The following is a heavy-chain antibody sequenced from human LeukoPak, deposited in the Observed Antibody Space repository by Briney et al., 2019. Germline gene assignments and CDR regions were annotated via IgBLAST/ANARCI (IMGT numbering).Heavy chain of an antibody. J-gene: IGHJ6*03. CDR1: GGSISSSSYY. V-gene: IGHV4-39*01. Sequence: SETLSLTCTVSGGSISSSSYYWGWIRQPPGRGLEWIGSIYYSGSTYYNPSLKSRVTISVDTSKNQFSLKLSSVTAADTAVYYCARHPDGGGGNSRYYYYMDVWGKGTTVTVSS. CDR3: ARHPDGGGGNSRYYYYMDV. CDR2: IYYSGST. D-gene: IGHD4-23*01.